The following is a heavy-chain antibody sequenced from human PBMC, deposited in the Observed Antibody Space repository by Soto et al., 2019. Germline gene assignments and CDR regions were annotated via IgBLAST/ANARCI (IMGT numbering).Heavy chain of an antibody. D-gene: IGHD3-3*01. J-gene: IGHJ3*02. CDR2: IYYSGST. CDR1: GGSISSGGYY. Sequence: QVQLQESGPGLVKPSQTLSLTCTVSGGSISSGGYYWSWIRQHPGKGLEGIGYIYYSGSTYYNPSLKSRVTISVDTSKNQFSLKLSSVTAADTAVYYCARGPLDQDFWSGTAGGAFDIWGQGTMVTVSS. CDR3: ARGPLDQDFWSGTAGGAFDI. V-gene: IGHV4-31*03.